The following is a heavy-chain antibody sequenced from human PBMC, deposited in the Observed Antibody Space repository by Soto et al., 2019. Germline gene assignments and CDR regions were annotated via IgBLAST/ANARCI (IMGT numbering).Heavy chain of an antibody. CDR3: ARDKITGLFDY. V-gene: IGHV4-61*01. D-gene: IGHD2-8*02. J-gene: IGHJ4*02. CDR2: VYFSGST. CDR1: GGSVRSGNYY. Sequence: SETLSLTCSVSGGSVRSGNYYWSWIRQPPGKGLEWIGYVYFSGSTNYNPSLKSRVTISADMSKNQFSLKLTSVTAADTAVYYCARDKITGLFDYWGQGTLVTVSS.